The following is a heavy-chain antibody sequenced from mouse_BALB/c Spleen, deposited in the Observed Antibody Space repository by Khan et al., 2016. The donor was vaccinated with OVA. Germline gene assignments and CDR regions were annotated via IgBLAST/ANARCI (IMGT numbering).Heavy chain of an antibody. CDR2: IWWDDDK. CDR3: ARIGWLLDFAMDY. J-gene: IGHJ4*01. Sequence: QVQLKESGPGILQPSQTLSLTCSFSGFSLSSSGMGVAWIRQPSGKGLEWLANIWWDDDKRYNPALKSRLTISKDASNKQVFLKIASVDSADVATYYGARIGWLLDFAMDYWGQGTSVTVAS. CDR1: GFSLSSSGMG. V-gene: IGHV8-8*01. D-gene: IGHD2-3*01.